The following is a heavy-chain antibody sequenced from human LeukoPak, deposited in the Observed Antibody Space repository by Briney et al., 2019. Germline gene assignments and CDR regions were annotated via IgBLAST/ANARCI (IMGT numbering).Heavy chain of an antibody. CDR2: IYSGGTT. J-gene: IGHJ4*02. CDR1: GFTVSSNY. D-gene: IGHD3-22*01. V-gene: IGHV3-53*01. CDR3: ARDYYDSSGYGGYYFDY. Sequence: GGSLRLSCAASGFTVSSNYMSWVRQAPGKGLEWVSLIYSGGTTYYADSVKGRFTISRDNSKNTVYLQMNSLRAEDTAVYYCARDYYDSSGYGGYYFDYWGQGTLVTVSS.